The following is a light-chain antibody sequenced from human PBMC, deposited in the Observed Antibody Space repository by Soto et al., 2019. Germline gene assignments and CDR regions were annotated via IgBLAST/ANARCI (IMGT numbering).Light chain of an antibody. Sequence: AIRMTQSPSSFSASTGDRVTITCRASQGISSYLAWYQQKPGKAPKLLVYAASTLQYGVPSRFSDSGSGTDFTLTISCLQSEDFATYCRQQYYTYPQTCGQVTKLEIK. CDR1: QGISSY. CDR2: AAS. V-gene: IGKV1-8*01. J-gene: IGKJ2*01. CDR3: QQYYTYPQT.